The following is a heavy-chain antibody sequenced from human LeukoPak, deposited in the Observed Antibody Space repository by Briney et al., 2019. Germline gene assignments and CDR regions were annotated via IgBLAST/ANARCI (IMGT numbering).Heavy chain of an antibody. V-gene: IGHV3-23*01. Sequence: PGGSLRLSCAAAGFTFSSYGMSWVRQAPGKGLEWVSAISGSGGNTYYADSGKGRFTIARDNSKNTLYLQMNSLRAEDTAVYYCAKGQVAVASLLDYWGQGTLVTVSS. CDR2: ISGSGGNT. CDR3: AKGQVAVASLLDY. CDR1: GFTFSSYG. D-gene: IGHD6-19*01. J-gene: IGHJ4*02.